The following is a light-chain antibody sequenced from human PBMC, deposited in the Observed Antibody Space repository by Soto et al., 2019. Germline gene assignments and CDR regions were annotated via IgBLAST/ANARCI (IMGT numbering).Light chain of an antibody. CDR2: QDN. Sequence: SYELTQSPSVSVSPGQTASITCAGGKLGDKYACWYQQKPGQSPVLVIYQDNKRPSGIPERFSGSNSGNTATLTISGTQAMDEADYYCQAWDSSTAGVVFGGGTKVTVL. V-gene: IGLV3-1*01. CDR1: KLGDKY. CDR3: QAWDSSTAGVV. J-gene: IGLJ2*01.